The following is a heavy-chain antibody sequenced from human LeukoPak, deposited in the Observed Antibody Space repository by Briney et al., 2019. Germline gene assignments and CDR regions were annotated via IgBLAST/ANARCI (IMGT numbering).Heavy chain of an antibody. Sequence: GRSLRLSCAASGFTFSNSGMHWVRQAPGKGLEWVAFIRYTGSLENYADSVKGRFTISRDTSKNTLYLQMNSLRPEGTAVYYCAKDLSGTYHFDYWGQGTLVTVSS. V-gene: IGHV3-30*02. CDR1: GFTFSNSG. CDR2: IRYTGSLE. J-gene: IGHJ4*02. D-gene: IGHD1-26*01. CDR3: AKDLSGTYHFDY.